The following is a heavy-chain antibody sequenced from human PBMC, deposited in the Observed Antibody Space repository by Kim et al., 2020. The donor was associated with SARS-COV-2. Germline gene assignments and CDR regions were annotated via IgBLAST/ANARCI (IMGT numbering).Heavy chain of an antibody. Sequence: SETLSLTCTVSGGSISSGDYYWSWIRQPPGKGLEWIGYIYYSGSTYYNPSLKSRVTISVDTSKNQFSLKLSSVTAADTAVYYCARDNLSYGDYDFFDYWGQGTLVTVSS. V-gene: IGHV4-30-4*01. CDR3: ARDNLSYGDYDFFDY. CDR2: IYYSGST. J-gene: IGHJ4*02. D-gene: IGHD4-17*01. CDR1: GGSISSGDYY.